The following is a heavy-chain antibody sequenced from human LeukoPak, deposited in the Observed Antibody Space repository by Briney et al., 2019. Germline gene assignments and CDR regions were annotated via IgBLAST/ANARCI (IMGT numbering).Heavy chain of an antibody. V-gene: IGHV3-48*01. CDR2: ISASSGTI. Sequence: GGSLRLSCAASGFSFSSYSMNWVRQAPGKGLELVSYISASSGTIYYADSVKGRFTISRDNAKNSLYLQMNSLRGEDTAVYYCARRSEFGVLYYMDVWGKGTTVTVSS. D-gene: IGHD3-16*01. CDR1: GFSFSSYS. J-gene: IGHJ6*03. CDR3: ARRSEFGVLYYMDV.